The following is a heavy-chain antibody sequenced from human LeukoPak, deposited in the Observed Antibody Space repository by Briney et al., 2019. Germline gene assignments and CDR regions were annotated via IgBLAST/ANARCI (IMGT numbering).Heavy chain of an antibody. CDR3: VRGGVADGNYFGD. D-gene: IGHD3-10*01. J-gene: IGHJ4*02. CDR1: GFPFDHCS. V-gene: IGHV3-48*01. CDR2: ITGDNKD. Sequence: PGGSLRLYCVASGFPFDHCSMNWAPPVPGKTPEWLSYITGDNKDYYADSVKGRFIIPRDNAERSVYLQMNSLTVDDTALYYCVRGGVADGNYFGDWGQGAVVTVSS.